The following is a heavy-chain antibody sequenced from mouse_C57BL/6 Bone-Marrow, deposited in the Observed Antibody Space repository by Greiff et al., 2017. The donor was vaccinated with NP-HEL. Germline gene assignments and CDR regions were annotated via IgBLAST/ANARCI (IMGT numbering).Heavy chain of an antibody. V-gene: IGHV5-17*01. Sequence: EVQLVESGGGLVKPGGSLKLSCAASGFTFSDYGMHWVRQAPEKGLEWVAYISSGSSTIYYADTVKGRFTISRDNAKNTLFLQMTSLRSEDTAMYYCAIITTVVAPYAMDYWGQGTSVTVSS. CDR1: GFTFSDYG. J-gene: IGHJ4*01. D-gene: IGHD1-1*01. CDR2: ISSGSSTI. CDR3: AIITTVVAPYAMDY.